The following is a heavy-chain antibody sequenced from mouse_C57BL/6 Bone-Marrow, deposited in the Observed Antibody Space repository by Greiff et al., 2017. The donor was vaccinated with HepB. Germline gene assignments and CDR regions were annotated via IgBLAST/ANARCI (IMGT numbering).Heavy chain of an antibody. CDR3: VRHSITTVVAPGYFDV. CDR1: GFSFNTYA. CDR2: IRSKSNNYAT. V-gene: IGHV10-1*01. J-gene: IGHJ1*03. Sequence: EVKVVESGGGLVQPKGSLKLSCAASGFSFNTYAMNWVRQAPGKGLEWVARIRSKSNNYATYYADSVKDRFTISRDDSESMLYLQMNNLKTEDTAMYYCVRHSITTVVAPGYFDVWGTGTTVTVSS. D-gene: IGHD1-1*01.